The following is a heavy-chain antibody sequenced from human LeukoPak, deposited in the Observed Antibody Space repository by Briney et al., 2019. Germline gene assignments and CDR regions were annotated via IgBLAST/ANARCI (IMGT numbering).Heavy chain of an antibody. Sequence: ASVKVSCTASGYTFTNYGITWVRQAPGQGLEWMGWISVYNANTKYAQKLQGRITMTTDTSTSTAYMELRSLTSDDTAVYYCARLVAAINWFDPWGQGTLVTVSS. CDR1: GYTFTNYG. J-gene: IGHJ5*02. V-gene: IGHV1-18*04. CDR2: ISVYNANT. CDR3: ARLVAAINWFDP. D-gene: IGHD2-15*01.